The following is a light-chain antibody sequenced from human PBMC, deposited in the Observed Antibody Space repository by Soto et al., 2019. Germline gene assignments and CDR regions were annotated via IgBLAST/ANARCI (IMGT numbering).Light chain of an antibody. V-gene: IGLV8-61*01. Sequence: QTVVTQEQSFSVSPGGTVTLTCGLTFGSVSTSYYPRWYQQTPGQAPRTLIYSTNTRSSGVPDRFSGSILGNKAALTITGAHADDESDYYCVLYMGSGISLFGGGTQLTVL. CDR3: VLYMGSGISL. J-gene: IGLJ2*01. CDR2: STN. CDR1: FGSVSTSYY.